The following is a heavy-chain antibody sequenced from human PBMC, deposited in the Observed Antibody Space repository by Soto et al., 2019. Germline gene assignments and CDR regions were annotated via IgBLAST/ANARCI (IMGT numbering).Heavy chain of an antibody. CDR2: VYHTGDT. D-gene: IGHD2-21*02. J-gene: IGHJ5*02. Sequence: QVQLQEPGPRLVKPSGSLSLTCGVSGGTVASSHWWSWVRQSPGGGLEWIGNVYHTGDTNFNPSLQSRVTISVDKSNNQFSMRLNSLTAADTAVYFCAREIVTAGGNNYFDPWCPGTLVTVSS. CDR1: GGTVASSHW. V-gene: IGHV4-4*02. CDR3: AREIVTAGGNNYFDP.